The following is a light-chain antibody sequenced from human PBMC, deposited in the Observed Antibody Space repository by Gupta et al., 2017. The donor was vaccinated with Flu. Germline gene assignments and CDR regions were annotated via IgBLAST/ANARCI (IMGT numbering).Light chain of an antibody. CDR2: GAS. J-gene: IGKJ2*03. V-gene: IGKV3-20*01. CDR3: QQYAISVPS. Sequence: RSLPFSPGERATLSCRASHSVKNNLLTWYQQKPGKAPRLLIYGASSMATGIPDRFSGSGSGTDFTLTIRSLEPEDFAVYYCQQYAISVPSFGEGTKMEIK. CDR1: HSVKNNL.